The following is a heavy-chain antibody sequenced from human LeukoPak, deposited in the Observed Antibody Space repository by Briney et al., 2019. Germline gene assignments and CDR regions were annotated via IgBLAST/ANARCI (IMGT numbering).Heavy chain of an antibody. J-gene: IGHJ5*02. CDR3: ARGGSDYRNPPPNWFDP. V-gene: IGHV1-18*01. Sequence: ASVKVSCKASGYTFTSFGISWVRQAPGQGLEWMGWISPYNSNTNYAQKLQGRVTMNTDTSTSTAYMELRSLRSDDTAVYYCARGGSDYRNPPPNWFDPWGQGTLVTVSS. D-gene: IGHD4-11*01. CDR2: ISPYNSNT. CDR1: GYTFTSFG.